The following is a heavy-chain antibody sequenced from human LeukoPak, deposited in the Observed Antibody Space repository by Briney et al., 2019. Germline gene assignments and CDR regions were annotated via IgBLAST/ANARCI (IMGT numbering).Heavy chain of an antibody. CDR3: ARYSGYGHYNWFDP. Sequence: ASVKVSCKASGYTFTSYGISWVRQAPGQGLEWMGWISSYNGNTNYAQKVQGRVTMTTDTSTSTAYMELRSLRSDDTAVYYCARYSGYGHYNWFDPWGQGTLVTVSS. V-gene: IGHV1-18*01. J-gene: IGHJ5*02. CDR2: ISSYNGNT. D-gene: IGHD5-12*01. CDR1: GYTFTSYG.